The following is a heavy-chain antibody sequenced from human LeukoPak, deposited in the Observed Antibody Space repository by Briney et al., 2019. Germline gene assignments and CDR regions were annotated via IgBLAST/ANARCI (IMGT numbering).Heavy chain of an antibody. CDR2: IYYSGST. D-gene: IGHD3-3*01. CDR3: ARVGPRYYDFWSGQAYYFDY. Sequence: PSETLSLTCAVYGGSFSGYYWSWIRQPPGKGLEWIGYIYYSGSTNYNPSLKSRVTISVDTSKNQFSLKLSSVTAADTAVYYCARVGPRYYDFWSGQAYYFDYWGQGTLVTVSS. V-gene: IGHV4-59*01. J-gene: IGHJ4*02. CDR1: GGSFSGYY.